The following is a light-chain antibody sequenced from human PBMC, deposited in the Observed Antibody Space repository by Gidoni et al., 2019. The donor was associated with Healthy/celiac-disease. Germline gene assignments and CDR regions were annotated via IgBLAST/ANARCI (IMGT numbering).Light chain of an antibody. CDR3: QVWDSSSDHVV. J-gene: IGLJ2*01. CDR2: DDS. V-gene: IGLV3-21*02. CDR1: NIGSKS. Sequence: SYGLTQPPSVSVAPGQTARITCGGTNIGSKSVPWYQQKPGQAPVLVVYDDSDRPSGIPERFSGSNSGNTATLTISRVEAGDEADYYCQVWDSSSDHVVFGGGTKLTVL.